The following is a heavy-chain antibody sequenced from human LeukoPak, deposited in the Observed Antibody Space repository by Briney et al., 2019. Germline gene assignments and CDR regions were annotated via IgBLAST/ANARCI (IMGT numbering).Heavy chain of an antibody. CDR2: ISAYNCNK. CDR1: GYTFTNYG. Sequence: ASVTVSCMASGYTFTNYGISWVRQAPGQGLEWMGWISAYNCNKNYAQKLQGRVTMTTDTSTSTAYMELRSLRSDDTAVYYCARSGEYYDILTGYLPVDDWGQGTLVTVSS. CDR3: ARSGEYYDILTGYLPVDD. D-gene: IGHD3-9*01. J-gene: IGHJ4*02. V-gene: IGHV1-18*04.